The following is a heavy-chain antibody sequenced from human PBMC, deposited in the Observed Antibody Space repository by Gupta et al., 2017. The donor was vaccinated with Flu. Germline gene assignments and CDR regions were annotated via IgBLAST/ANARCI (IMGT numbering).Heavy chain of an antibody. CDR2: IKQDGSEK. CDR3: ARDQYYYDRSGYYYILADY. CDR1: GFTFSRYW. D-gene: IGHD3-22*01. V-gene: IGHV3-7*01. J-gene: IGHJ4*02. Sequence: EVQLVESGGGLVQPGGSLSLSCAASGFTFSRYWMSWVRQAPGKGLEWVANIKQDGSEKYYVDSVKGRFTISRDNAKNSLYLQMNSLRAEDTAVYYCARDQYYYDRSGYYYILADYWGQGTLVTVSS.